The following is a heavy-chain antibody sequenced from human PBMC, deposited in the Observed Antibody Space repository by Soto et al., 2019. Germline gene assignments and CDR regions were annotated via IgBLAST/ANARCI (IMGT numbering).Heavy chain of an antibody. Sequence: VQLVESGGGLVQPGRSLRLSCAASGFTLDDYAMHWVRQAPGKGLEWVSGISWNRGSIGYADSVKGRFTISRDNAKNCLYRQMNSLRAEDTALYYCAKARTSSGWIPLFDYWGQGTKVTVSS. CDR1: GFTLDDYA. CDR3: AKARTSSGWIPLFDY. D-gene: IGHD6-19*01. J-gene: IGHJ4*02. CDR2: ISWNRGSI. V-gene: IGHV3-9*01.